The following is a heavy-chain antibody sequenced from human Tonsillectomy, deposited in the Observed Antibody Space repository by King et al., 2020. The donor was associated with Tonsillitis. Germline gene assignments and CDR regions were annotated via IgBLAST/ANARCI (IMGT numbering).Heavy chain of an antibody. CDR1: GFTFRSYW. D-gene: IGHD3-3*01. V-gene: IGHV3-74*01. J-gene: IGHJ6*03. Sequence: VQLVESGGGLVQPAGSLRLSCAAAGFTFRSYWMHWVRQVPGTGLVWVSRINSDGSSISYADSVKGRFTISRDNAKNTLYLQMNSLRAGDTAVYYCARDHDFWEVDSYYMDVWGKGTTVTVSS. CDR3: ARDHDFWEVDSYYMDV. CDR2: INSDGSSI.